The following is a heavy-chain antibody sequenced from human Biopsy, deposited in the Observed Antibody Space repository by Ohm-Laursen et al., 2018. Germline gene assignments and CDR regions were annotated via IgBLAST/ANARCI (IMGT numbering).Heavy chain of an antibody. CDR2: INAKTGDT. V-gene: IGHV1-2*02. CDR1: AYPFGDHR. Sequence: ASVKVSCKASAYPFGDHRIHWVRQAPGQGLEWMGWINAKTGDTNYAQKFQGRVTMTRDTSISTAYVDLSSLRSDDTAVYYCTRGGYYYDSLAYYYWFDPWGQGTLVTVSS. D-gene: IGHD3-22*01. J-gene: IGHJ5*02. CDR3: TRGGYYYDSLAYYYWFDP.